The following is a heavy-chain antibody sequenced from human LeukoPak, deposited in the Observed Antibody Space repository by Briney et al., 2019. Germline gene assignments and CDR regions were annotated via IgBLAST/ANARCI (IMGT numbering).Heavy chain of an antibody. CDR1: GYSISSGYY. CDR2: IDHSGST. CDR3: TRGSIAYDYMDV. J-gene: IGHJ6*03. D-gene: IGHD3-22*01. V-gene: IGHV4-38-2*01. Sequence: SEALSLSCVVSGYSISSGYYWGWIRQLPGKGLEWIGSIDHSGSTYYNPSLKSRVTISVDTSKKQFSLKLSSVTAAYTAVYYCTRGSIAYDYMDVWGKGTTVTISS.